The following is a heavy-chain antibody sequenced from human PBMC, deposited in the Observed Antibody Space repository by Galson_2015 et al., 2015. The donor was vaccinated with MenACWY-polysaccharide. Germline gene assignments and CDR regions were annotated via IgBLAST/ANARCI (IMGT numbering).Heavy chain of an antibody. J-gene: IGHJ4*02. V-gene: IGHV1-8*01. Sequence: SVKVSCKASGYTFTNYDINWVRLAPGQGLEWMAWMNPKSGYSSYAQKFHGRVTLTKDTSISTAYLELSSLRSEDTAMYYCARTNGDFDFWGQGTLITVSS. D-gene: IGHD4-17*01. CDR1: GYTFTNYD. CDR3: ARTNGDFDF. CDR2: MNPKSGYS.